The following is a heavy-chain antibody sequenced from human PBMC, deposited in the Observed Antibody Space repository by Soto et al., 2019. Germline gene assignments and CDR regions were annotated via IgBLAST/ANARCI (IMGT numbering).Heavy chain of an antibody. V-gene: IGHV3-23*01. J-gene: IGHJ4*02. D-gene: IGHD2-2*01. CDR1: GGSISSSSYY. CDR2: ISGSGGST. Sequence: ETLSLTCTVSGGSISSSSYYWGWIRQAPGKGLEWVSAISGSGGSTYYADSVKGRFTISRDNAKNTLYLQMNSLRAEDTAVYYCATAVPFDYWGQGTLVTVSS. CDR3: ATAVPFDY.